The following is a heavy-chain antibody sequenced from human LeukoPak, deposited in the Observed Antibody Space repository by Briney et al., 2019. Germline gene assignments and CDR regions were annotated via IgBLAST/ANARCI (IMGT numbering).Heavy chain of an antibody. CDR3: ARGYCSGGSCYDSYWFDP. CDR1: GGCISSGGYS. D-gene: IGHD2-15*01. J-gene: IGHJ5*02. CDR2: IYHSGST. Sequence: SQTLSLTCAVSGGCISSGGYSWSWIRQPPGKGLEWIGYIYHSGSTYYNPSLKSRVTISVDRSKNQFSLKLSSVTAADTAVYYCARGYCSGGSCYDSYWFDPWGQGTLVTVSS. V-gene: IGHV4-30-2*01.